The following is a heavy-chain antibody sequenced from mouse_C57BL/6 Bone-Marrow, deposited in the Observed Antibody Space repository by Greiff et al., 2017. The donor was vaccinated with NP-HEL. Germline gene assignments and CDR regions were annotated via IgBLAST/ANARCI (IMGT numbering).Heavy chain of an antibody. CDR1: GFTFSSYT. J-gene: IGHJ4*01. CDR3: ARIISYHAMDY. V-gene: IGHV5-9*01. D-gene: IGHD1-1*01. CDR2: ISGGGGNT. Sequence: EVKLMESGGGLVKPGGSLKLSCAASGFTFSSYTMSWVRQTPEKRLEWVATISGGGGNTYYPDSVKGRFTISRDNAKNTLYLQMSSLRSEDTALYYCARIISYHAMDYWGQGTSVTVSS.